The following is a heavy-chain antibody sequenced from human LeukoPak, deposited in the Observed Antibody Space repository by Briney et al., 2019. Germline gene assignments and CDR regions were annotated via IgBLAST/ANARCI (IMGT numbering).Heavy chain of an antibody. V-gene: IGHV1-2*06. CDR2: INPNSGGT. Sequence: ASVKVSCKASGYTFTGYYMHWVRQAPGQGLEWMGRINPNSGGTNYAQMFQGRVTMTRDTSISTAYMELSRLRSDDTAVYYCARGWVYYDSSGLPIMSWGQGTLVTVSS. CDR3: ARGWVYYDSSGLPIMS. D-gene: IGHD3-22*01. J-gene: IGHJ5*02. CDR1: GYTFTGYY.